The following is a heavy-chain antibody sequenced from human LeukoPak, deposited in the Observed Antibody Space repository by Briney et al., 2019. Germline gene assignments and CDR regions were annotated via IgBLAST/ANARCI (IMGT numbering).Heavy chain of an antibody. Sequence: ASVKVSCKASGGTFSSYAISWVRQAPGQGLEWMGWINPNSGGTNYAQKFQGRVTMTRDTSISTAYMELSRLRSDDTAVYYCARDKSSDYYGSGSTNWFDPWGQGTLVTVSS. CDR1: GGTFSSYA. D-gene: IGHD3-10*01. CDR2: INPNSGGT. V-gene: IGHV1-2*02. CDR3: ARDKSSDYYGSGSTNWFDP. J-gene: IGHJ5*02.